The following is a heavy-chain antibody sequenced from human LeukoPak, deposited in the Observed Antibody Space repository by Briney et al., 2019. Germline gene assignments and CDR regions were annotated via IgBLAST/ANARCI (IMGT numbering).Heavy chain of an antibody. V-gene: IGHV5-51*01. D-gene: IGHD2-15*01. CDR1: GYSFTSYW. CDR2: IYPGDSDT. J-gene: IGHJ6*04. Sequence: GESLKISCKGSGYSFTSYWIGWVRQMPGKGLEWMGIIYPGDSDTRYSPSFQGQVTISADKSISTAYLQWSSLKASDTAMYYCARYCSGSSCYPHYGMDVWGKGTTVTVSS. CDR3: ARYCSGSSCYPHYGMDV.